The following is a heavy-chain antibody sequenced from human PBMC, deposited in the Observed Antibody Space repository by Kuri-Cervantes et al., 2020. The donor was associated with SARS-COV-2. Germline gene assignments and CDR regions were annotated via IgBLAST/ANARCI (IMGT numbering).Heavy chain of an antibody. CDR1: GYTFTNYY. CDR2: ISPSGGST. D-gene: IGHD2-2*01. J-gene: IGHJ3*02. V-gene: IGHV1-46*01. Sequence: ASVKVSCKASGYTFTNYYMHWVRQAPGQGLEWMGIISPSGGSTSYAQKFQGRVTMTRDTSTSTVYMELSSLRSEDTAVYYCARGAPIVVVPAAKGDDAFDIWGQGTMVTVSS. CDR3: ARGAPIVVVPAAKGDDAFDI.